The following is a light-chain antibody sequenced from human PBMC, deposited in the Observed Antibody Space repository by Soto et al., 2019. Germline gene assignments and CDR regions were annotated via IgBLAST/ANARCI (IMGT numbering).Light chain of an antibody. J-gene: IGLJ2*01. Sequence: QSALTQPASVSGSPGQSITISCTATSIDVGGYDYVSWYQQHPDKAPKLILYDVTDRPSGVSNRFSGSKSGNTASLTISGLQAEDEADYYCSSYANSGTLVVFGGGTKVTVL. CDR2: DVT. CDR3: SSYANSGTLVV. CDR1: SIDVGGYDY. V-gene: IGLV2-14*03.